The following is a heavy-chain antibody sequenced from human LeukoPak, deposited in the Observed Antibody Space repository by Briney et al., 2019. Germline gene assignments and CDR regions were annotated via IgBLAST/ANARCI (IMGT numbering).Heavy chain of an antibody. D-gene: IGHD2-15*01. J-gene: IGHJ4*02. CDR3: ARDFRYCSGGSCLYYFDY. CDR2: IIPILGIA. CDR1: GGTFSSYA. Sequence: GASVKVSCKASGGTFSSYAISWVRQAPGQGLEWMGRIIPILGIANYAQKFQGRVTITADKSTSTAYMELSSLRSEDTAVYYCARDFRYCSGGSCLYYFDYWGQGTLVTVSS. V-gene: IGHV1-69*04.